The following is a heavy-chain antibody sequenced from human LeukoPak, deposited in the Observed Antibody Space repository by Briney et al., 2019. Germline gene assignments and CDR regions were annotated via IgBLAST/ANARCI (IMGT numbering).Heavy chain of an antibody. D-gene: IGHD2-2*01. J-gene: IGHJ5*02. CDR1: GGTFSSYT. Sequence: SVKVSCKASGGTFSSYTISWVRQAPGQGLEWMGRIIPILGIANYAQKFQGRVTITADKSTSTAYMELSSLRSEDPAVYYCARDPPERDEYQLLSNWFDPWGQGTLVTVSS. CDR3: ARDPPERDEYQLLSNWFDP. CDR2: IIPILGIA. V-gene: IGHV1-69*04.